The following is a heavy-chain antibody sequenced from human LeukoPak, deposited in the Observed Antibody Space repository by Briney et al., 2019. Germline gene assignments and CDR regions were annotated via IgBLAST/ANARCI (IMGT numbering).Heavy chain of an antibody. CDR3: ARTRAAAGTLAFDY. Sequence: SETLSLTCTVSGGSISSYYWSWIRQPPGKGLEWIGYIYYSGSTNYNPSLKSRVTISVDTSKNQFSLKLSSVTAADTAVYYCARTRAAAGTLAFDYWDQGTLVTVSS. CDR2: IYYSGST. J-gene: IGHJ4*02. D-gene: IGHD6-13*01. V-gene: IGHV4-59*01. CDR1: GGSISSYY.